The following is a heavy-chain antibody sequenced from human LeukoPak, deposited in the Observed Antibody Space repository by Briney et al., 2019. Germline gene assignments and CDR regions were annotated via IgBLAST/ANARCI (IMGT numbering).Heavy chain of an antibody. CDR1: GYTFTSYG. Sequence: ASVKVSCKASGYTFTSYGISWVRQAPGQGLEWMGWISAYNGNTNYAQKLQGRVTMTTDTSTSTAYMELRSLRSDDTAVYYCARGLGYCGGDCYYDAFVIWGQGTMVTVSS. CDR2: ISAYNGNT. J-gene: IGHJ3*02. D-gene: IGHD2-21*02. V-gene: IGHV1-18*01. CDR3: ARGLGYCGGDCYYDAFVI.